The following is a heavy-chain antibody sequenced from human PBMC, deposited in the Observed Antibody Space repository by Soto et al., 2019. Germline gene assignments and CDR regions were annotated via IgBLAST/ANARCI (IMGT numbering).Heavy chain of an antibody. Sequence: SETLSLTCAVYGGSFSGYYWSWIRQPPGKGLEWIGEINHSGSTNYNPSLKSRVTISVDTSKNQFSLKLSSVTAADTAVYYCARAPPSYYYYGSGSYSSWFDPWGQGTLVTVSS. V-gene: IGHV4-34*01. CDR1: GGSFSGYY. J-gene: IGHJ5*02. CDR3: ARAPPSYYYYGSGSYSSWFDP. D-gene: IGHD3-10*01. CDR2: INHSGST.